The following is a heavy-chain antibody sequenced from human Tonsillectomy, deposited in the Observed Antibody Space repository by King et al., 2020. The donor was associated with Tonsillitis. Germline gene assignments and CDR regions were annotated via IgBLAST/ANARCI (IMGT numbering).Heavy chain of an antibody. CDR2: IRYDGSNK. CDR3: AKIVTITMTLYGMDV. CDR1: GFTFSSYG. J-gene: IGHJ6*02. D-gene: IGHD3-22*01. V-gene: IGHV3-30*02. Sequence: VQLVESGGGVVQPGGSLRLSCAASGFTFSSYGMHWVRQAPGKGLEWVAFIRYDGSNKYYADSVKGRFTISRDNSKNTLYLQMNSLRAEDTAVYYCAKIVTITMTLYGMDVWGQGTTVTVSS.